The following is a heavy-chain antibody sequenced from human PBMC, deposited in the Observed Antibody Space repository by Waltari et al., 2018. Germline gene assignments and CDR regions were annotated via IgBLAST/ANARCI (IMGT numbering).Heavy chain of an antibody. Sequence: QLQLQESGPGLVKPSETLSLTCTVSGGSISSSSYYWGWIRQPPGKGLGWIGSIYYSGSTYYNPSLKSRVTISVDTSKNQFSLKLSSVTAADTAVYYCARGDGYNYGYWGQGTLVTVSS. D-gene: IGHD5-12*01. CDR3: ARGDGYNYGY. J-gene: IGHJ4*02. CDR2: IYYSGST. V-gene: IGHV4-39*01. CDR1: GGSISSSSYY.